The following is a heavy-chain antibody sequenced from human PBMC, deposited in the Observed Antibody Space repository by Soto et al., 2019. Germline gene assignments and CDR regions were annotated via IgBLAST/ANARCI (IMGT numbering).Heavy chain of an antibody. D-gene: IGHD6-13*01. V-gene: IGHV3-23*01. CDR1: GFTFSSYA. CDR3: AKDSPSSSWYIQHFEGDY. Sequence: GGSLRLSCAASGFTFSSYAMSWVRQAPGKGLEWVSAISGSGGSTYYADSVKGRFTISRDNSKNTLYLQMNSLRAEDTAVYYCAKDSPSSSWYIQHFEGDYWGQGTLVTVSS. CDR2: ISGSGGST. J-gene: IGHJ4*02.